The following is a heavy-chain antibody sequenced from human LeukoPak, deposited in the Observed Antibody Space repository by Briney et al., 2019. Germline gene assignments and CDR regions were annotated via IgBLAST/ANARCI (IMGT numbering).Heavy chain of an antibody. V-gene: IGHV3-66*02. Sequence: PGGSLRLSCAASGFTVSSNYMTWVRQAPGKGLEWVSVIYSGGSIYYADFVKGRFTISRDNSKNTLYLQMNSLRVEDTAVFYCARGSCSGGSCPYDFWGQGTLVTVSS. D-gene: IGHD2-15*01. CDR2: IYSGGSI. CDR1: GFTVSSNY. CDR3: ARGSCSGGSCPYDF. J-gene: IGHJ4*02.